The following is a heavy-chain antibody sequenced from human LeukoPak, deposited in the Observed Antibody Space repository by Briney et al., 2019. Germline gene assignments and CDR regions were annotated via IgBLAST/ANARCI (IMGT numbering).Heavy chain of an antibody. V-gene: IGHV4-30-2*01. D-gene: IGHD1-26*01. CDR2: IYHSGST. CDR1: GGSITSGGYS. CDR3: ARVIGSYKGFYYYYSMDV. Sequence: SQTLSLTCAVSGGSITSGGYSWSWIRQPPGTGLEWIGYIYHSGSTYYNPSLEGRVTISLDRSKHQFSLNLTSVTAADTAVYYCARVIGSYKGFYYYYSMDVWGQGTTVTVSS. J-gene: IGHJ6*02.